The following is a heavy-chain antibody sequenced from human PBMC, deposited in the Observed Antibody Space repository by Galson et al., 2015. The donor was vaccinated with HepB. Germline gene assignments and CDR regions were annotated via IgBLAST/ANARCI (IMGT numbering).Heavy chain of an antibody. D-gene: IGHD5-24*01. CDR2: ISYDGSNK. Sequence: SLRLSCAASGFTFSSYAMHWVRQAPGKGLEWVAVISYDGSNKYYADSVKGRFTISRDNSKNTLYLQMNSLRAEDTAVYYCARGRRRDGYNYPGRFDYWGQGTLVTVSS. CDR3: ARGRRRDGYNYPGRFDY. CDR1: GFTFSSYA. J-gene: IGHJ4*02. V-gene: IGHV3-30*04.